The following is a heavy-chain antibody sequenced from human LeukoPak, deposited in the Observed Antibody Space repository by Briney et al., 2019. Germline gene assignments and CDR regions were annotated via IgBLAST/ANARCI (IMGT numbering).Heavy chain of an antibody. D-gene: IGHD2-21*01. J-gene: IGHJ6*02. Sequence: PSETLSLTWAVYGGSFSGYYWSWIRQPPGKGLEWIGYIYYSGSTNYNPSLKSRVTISVDTSKNQFSLKLSSVTAADTAVYYCARGFHYYYGMDVWGQGTTVTVSS. CDR1: GGSFSGYY. V-gene: IGHV4-59*01. CDR3: ARGFHYYYGMDV. CDR2: IYYSGST.